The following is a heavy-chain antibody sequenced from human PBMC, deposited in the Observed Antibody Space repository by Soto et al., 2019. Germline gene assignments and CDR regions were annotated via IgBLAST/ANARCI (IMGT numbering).Heavy chain of an antibody. Sequence: SETLSLTCTVSGGSISSGDYYWSWIRQPPGKGLEWIGYIYYSGSTYYNPSLKSRVTISVDTSKNQFSLKLSSVTAADTAVYFCAREGNLGRWIQPLDSWGQGTLVTVSS. CDR1: GGSISSGDYY. CDR2: IYYSGST. CDR3: AREGNLGRWIQPLDS. D-gene: IGHD2-2*03. J-gene: IGHJ4*02. V-gene: IGHV4-30-4*01.